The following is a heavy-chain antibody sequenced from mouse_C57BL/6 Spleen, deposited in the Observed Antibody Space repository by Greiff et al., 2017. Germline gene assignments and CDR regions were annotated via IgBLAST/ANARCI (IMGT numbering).Heavy chain of an antibody. CDR1: GYTFTSYW. V-gene: IGHV1-53*01. D-gene: IGHD1-1*01. J-gene: IGHJ4*01. Sequence: QVQLQQPGTELVKPGASVKLSCKASGYTFTSYWMHWVKQRPGQGLEWIGNINPSNGGTNYNEKFKSKATLTVDKSSSTAYLQLSSLTSEASAVYDCARPIRGSSYGYAMDYWGQGASVTVSS. CDR2: INPSNGGT. CDR3: ARPIRGSSYGYAMDY.